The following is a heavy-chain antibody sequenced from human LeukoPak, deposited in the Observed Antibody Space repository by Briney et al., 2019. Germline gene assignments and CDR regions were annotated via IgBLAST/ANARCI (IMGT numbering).Heavy chain of an antibody. CDR3: ARERYSSGASGFDY. CDR1: GFTFSSYW. V-gene: IGHV3-7*01. CDR2: IKRDGSEK. D-gene: IGHD1-14*01. Sequence: GGSLRLSCAASGFTFSSYWMSWVRQAPGKGLEWVANIKRDGSEKYYVDSVKGRFTISRDNAKNSLYLQMDSLRAEDTAVYYCARERYSSGASGFDYWGQGTLVTVSS. J-gene: IGHJ4*02.